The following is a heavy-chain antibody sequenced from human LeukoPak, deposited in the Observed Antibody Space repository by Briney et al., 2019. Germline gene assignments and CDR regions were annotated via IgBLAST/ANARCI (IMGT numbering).Heavy chain of an antibody. D-gene: IGHD5-24*01. V-gene: IGHV3-48*04. CDR2: ISSSSSTI. J-gene: IGHJ4*02. CDR3: ARDDRMATIPFDY. CDR1: GFTFSSYS. Sequence: YPGGSLRLSCAASGFTFSSYSMNWVRQAPGKGLEWVSYISSSSSTIYYADSVKGRFTISRDNAKNSLYLQMNSLRAEDTAVYYCARDDRMATIPFDYWGQGTLVTVSS.